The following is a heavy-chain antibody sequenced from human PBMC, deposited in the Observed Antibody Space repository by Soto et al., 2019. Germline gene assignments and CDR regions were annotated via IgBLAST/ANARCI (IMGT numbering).Heavy chain of an antibody. V-gene: IGHV3-30-3*01. CDR1: GFTFSSYA. CDR3: ARALYCGGDCDTREDAFDT. J-gene: IGHJ3*02. CDR2: ISCDGINK. Sequence: GGSLRLSCAASGFTFSSYAMHWVRQAPGKGLEWVAVISCDGINKYYADSVKGRFTIARKNSKNTLYLQMNSLRAEDTAVYYCARALYCGGDCDTREDAFDTWGQGTMVTASS. D-gene: IGHD2-21*02.